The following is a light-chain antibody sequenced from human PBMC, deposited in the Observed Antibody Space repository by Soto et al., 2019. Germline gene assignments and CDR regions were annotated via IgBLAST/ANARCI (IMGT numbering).Light chain of an antibody. V-gene: IGLV2-14*01. Sequence: QSALTQPASGSGSPGQSITISCTGTSSDVGGYNYVSWYQQYPGKAPKLMIYDVSNRPSGVSNRFSGSKSGNTASLTISGLQAEDEADYYCSSYSSSSTLVVFGGGTKLTVL. J-gene: IGLJ2*01. CDR2: DVS. CDR3: SSYSSSSTLVV. CDR1: SSDVGGYNY.